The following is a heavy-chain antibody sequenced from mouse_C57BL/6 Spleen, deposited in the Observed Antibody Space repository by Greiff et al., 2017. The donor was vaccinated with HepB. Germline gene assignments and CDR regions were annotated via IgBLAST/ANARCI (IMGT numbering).Heavy chain of an antibody. CDR1: GFTFSDYG. CDR3: ARNFPYDYYFDY. J-gene: IGHJ2*01. V-gene: IGHV5-17*01. CDR2: ISSGSSTI. D-gene: IGHD2-4*01. Sequence: EVHLVESGGGLVKPGGSLKLSCAASGFTFSDYGMHWVRQAPEKGLEWVAYISSGSSTIYYADTVKGRFTISRDNAKNTLFLQMTSLRSEDTAMYYCARNFPYDYYFDYWGQGTTLTVSS.